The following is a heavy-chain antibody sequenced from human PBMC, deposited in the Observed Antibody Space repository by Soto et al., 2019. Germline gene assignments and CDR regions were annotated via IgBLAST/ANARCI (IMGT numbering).Heavy chain of an antibody. Sequence: PSETLSLTCTFSVGSVSSGSYYCSWMRQPPWKGLEWIGYIYYSGSTNYNPSLKSRVTISVDTSKNQFSLKLSSVTAADTAVYYCASGDRVAAAGQTRGWLDPRGQGNRVTV. CDR1: VGSVSSGSYY. V-gene: IGHV4-61*01. D-gene: IGHD6-13*01. J-gene: IGHJ5*02. CDR2: IYYSGST. CDR3: ASGDRVAAAGQTRGWLDP.